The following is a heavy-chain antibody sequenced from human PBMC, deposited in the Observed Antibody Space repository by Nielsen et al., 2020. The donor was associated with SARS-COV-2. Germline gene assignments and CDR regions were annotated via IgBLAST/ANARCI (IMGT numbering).Heavy chain of an antibody. V-gene: IGHV3-23*01. CDR3: AKDLDFWSGYYTY. CDR2: ISGNGGTT. Sequence: GGSLRLSCAAPGFTFNSYGMSWVRQAPGKGLEWVSAISGNGGTTHYADSVKGRFTISRDNSKNTLYLQMSTLRDEDTAVYYCAKDLDFWSGYYTYWGQGTLVTVSS. CDR1: GFTFNSYG. J-gene: IGHJ4*02. D-gene: IGHD3-3*01.